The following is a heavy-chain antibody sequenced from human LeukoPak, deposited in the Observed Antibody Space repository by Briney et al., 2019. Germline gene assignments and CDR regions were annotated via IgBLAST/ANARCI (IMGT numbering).Heavy chain of an antibody. V-gene: IGHV3-30*02. CDR2: IWYGGSNK. CDR1: GFTFSSYG. Sequence: PGGPLRLSCAASGFTFSSYGMHWVRQAPGKGLEWVAVIWYGGSNKYYADSVKGRFTISRDNSKNTLYLQMNSLRAEDTAVYYCAKSGVTRDYYYYYMDVWGKGTTVTVSS. D-gene: IGHD4-11*01. J-gene: IGHJ6*03. CDR3: AKSGVTRDYYYYYMDV.